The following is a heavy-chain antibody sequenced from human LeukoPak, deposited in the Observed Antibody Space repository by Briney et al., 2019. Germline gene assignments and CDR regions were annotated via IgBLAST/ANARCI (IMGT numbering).Heavy chain of an antibody. CDR2: IKQDGSEK. V-gene: IGHV3-7*01. D-gene: IGHD6-19*01. CDR1: GFTFSSYW. CDR3: ARVTGIAVAGSSCFDY. Sequence: GGSLRLSCAASGFTFSSYWMSWVRQAPGKGLEWVANIKQDGSEKYYVDSVKGRFTISRDNAKNSLYLQMNSLRAEDTAVYYCARVTGIAVAGSSCFDYWDQGTLVTVSS. J-gene: IGHJ4*02.